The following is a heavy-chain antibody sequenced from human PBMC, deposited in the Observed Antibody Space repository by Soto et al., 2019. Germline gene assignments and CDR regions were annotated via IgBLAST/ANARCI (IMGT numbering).Heavy chain of an antibody. Sequence: GGSLRLSCAASGFTFSSFAMSWVRQSPGKGLDWVSGISGRSTYYADSVKGRFSISRDNPQNTLYLQMNSLTAEDTAVYYCARASGPYYYYVMDVWGQGTTVTVSS. CDR3: ARASGPYYYYVMDV. CDR1: GFTFSSFA. D-gene: IGHD3-10*01. J-gene: IGHJ6*02. CDR2: ISGRST. V-gene: IGHV3-23*01.